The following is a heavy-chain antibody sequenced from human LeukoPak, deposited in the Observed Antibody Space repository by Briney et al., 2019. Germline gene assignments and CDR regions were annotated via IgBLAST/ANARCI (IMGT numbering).Heavy chain of an antibody. J-gene: IGHJ6*04. CDR3: ARAVAAYYYYYGMDV. CDR1: GFTFSSYA. Sequence: GGSLRLSCAASGFTFSSYAMHWVRQAPGKGLEWVAVISYDGSNKYYADSVKGRFTISRDNSKNTLYLQMNSLRAEGTAVYYCARAVAAYYYYYGMDVWGKGTTATVSS. D-gene: IGHD6-19*01. V-gene: IGHV3-30*04. CDR2: ISYDGSNK.